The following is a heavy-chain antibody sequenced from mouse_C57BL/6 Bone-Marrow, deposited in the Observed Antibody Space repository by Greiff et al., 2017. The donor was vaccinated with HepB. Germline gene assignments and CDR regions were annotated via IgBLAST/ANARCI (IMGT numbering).Heavy chain of an antibody. D-gene: IGHD2-4*01. Sequence: EVKLMESGPGLVKPSQSLSLTCSVTGYSITSGYYWNWIRQFPGNKLEWMGYISYDGSNNYNPSLKNRISITRDTSKNQFFLKLNSVTTEDTATYYCARRTMITPWYFDVWGTGTTVTVSS. CDR3: ARRTMITPWYFDV. J-gene: IGHJ1*03. V-gene: IGHV3-6*01. CDR1: GYSITSGYY. CDR2: ISYDGSN.